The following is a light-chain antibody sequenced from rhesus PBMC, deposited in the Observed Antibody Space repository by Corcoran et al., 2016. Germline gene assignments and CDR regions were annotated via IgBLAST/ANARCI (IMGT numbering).Light chain of an antibody. V-gene: IGKV1-22*01. CDR3: QQYPTSPYS. CDR2: KAS. Sequence: DIQMTQSPSSLSASVGDTVTITCRVSQSISSWLAWYQQKPGKAPKLLFYKASTLQSGVPSRFRGIGSGTVFTLTIRSLQSEDFATYYCQQYPTSPYSFGQGTKVEIK. CDR1: QSISSW. J-gene: IGKJ2*01.